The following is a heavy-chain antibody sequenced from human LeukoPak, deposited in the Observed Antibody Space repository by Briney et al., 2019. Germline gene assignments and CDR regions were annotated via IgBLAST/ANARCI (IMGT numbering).Heavy chain of an antibody. J-gene: IGHJ4*02. D-gene: IGHD5-12*01. Sequence: GGSLRLSCAASGFSFNTYAMHWVRQAPGKGLEWVAVISFDETSKYYTDSVKGRFAISRDNSRHILYLQMNSLKSEDTAVYYCATIPSGYDVIEDDYWGQGTLVTVSS. CDR3: ATIPSGYDVIEDDY. CDR2: ISFDETSK. V-gene: IGHV3-30*03. CDR1: GFSFNTYA.